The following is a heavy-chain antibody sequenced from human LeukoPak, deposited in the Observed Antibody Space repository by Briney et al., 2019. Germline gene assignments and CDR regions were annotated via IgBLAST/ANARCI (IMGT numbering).Heavy chain of an antibody. J-gene: IGHJ5*02. V-gene: IGHV4-39*01. CDR1: AGSLTISSYY. Sequence: SETLSLTCPVSAGSLTISSYYWGWTRQPPGRGLEWLGIIYYSRSTYYNPSLKSRLTMSVDTSKNQFSLKLSTVTATDTAVYYCARRGYCSSTSCYEYWFDPWGQGTLVTVSS. CDR3: ARRGYCSSTSCYEYWFDP. CDR2: IYYSRST. D-gene: IGHD2-2*01.